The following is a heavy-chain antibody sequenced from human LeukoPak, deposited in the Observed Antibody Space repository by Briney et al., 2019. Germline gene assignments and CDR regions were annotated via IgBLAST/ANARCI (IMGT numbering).Heavy chain of an antibody. Sequence: ASVKVSCKASGYTFTSYGISWVRQAPGQGLEWMGWISAYNGNTNYAQKLQGRVTMTTDTSTSTAYMELRSLRSDDTAVYYCARDLRVGATSYYYYYGMDVWGQGTTVTVSS. D-gene: IGHD1-26*01. CDR1: GYTFTSYG. CDR2: ISAYNGNT. V-gene: IGHV1-18*01. J-gene: IGHJ6*02. CDR3: ARDLRVGATSYYYYYGMDV.